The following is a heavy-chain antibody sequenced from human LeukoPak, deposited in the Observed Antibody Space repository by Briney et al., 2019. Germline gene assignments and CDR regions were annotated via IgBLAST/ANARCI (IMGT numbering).Heavy chain of an antibody. J-gene: IGHJ4*02. CDR1: GGSFSGHY. V-gene: IGHV4-34*01. Sequence: SETLSLTCAVYGGSFSGHYWSWIRQPPGQGLEWIGEINRGGGTDYSPSLKSRVTISLDTSKNQFSLKLSSVTAADTAVYYCAMNCGSGSYYRYWGQGTLVTVSS. CDR3: AMNCGSGSYYRY. CDR2: INRGGGT. D-gene: IGHD3-10*01.